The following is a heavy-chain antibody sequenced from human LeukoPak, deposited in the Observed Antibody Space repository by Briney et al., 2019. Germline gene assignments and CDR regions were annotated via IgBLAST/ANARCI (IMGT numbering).Heavy chain of an antibody. CDR1: GGSISSGSYY. V-gene: IGHV4-61*02. Sequence: SQTLSLTCSVSGGSISSGSYYWNWIPQPAGKGLEWIGRIYASGSANYNPSLKSRVTLSVDMSKNQFSLNLSSVTAADTAIYFCAREARGYPYGLMGVVDYWGQGTLVTVSS. J-gene: IGHJ4*02. D-gene: IGHD5-18*01. CDR3: AREARGYPYGLMGVVDY. CDR2: IYASGSA.